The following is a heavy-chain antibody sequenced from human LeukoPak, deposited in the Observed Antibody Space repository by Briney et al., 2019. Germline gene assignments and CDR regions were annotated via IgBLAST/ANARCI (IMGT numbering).Heavy chain of an antibody. CDR1: GGSISSGSYY. Sequence: SETLSLTCTVSGGSISSGSYYWNWIRQHPGKGLEWIGNIHYTGSTYYNPSLRSPITISVDTSQKQFSLKLSSVTAADTAVYYCARNFEIWGQGTMVTVSS. CDR2: IHYTGST. V-gene: IGHV4-31*01. J-gene: IGHJ3*02. CDR3: ARNFEI.